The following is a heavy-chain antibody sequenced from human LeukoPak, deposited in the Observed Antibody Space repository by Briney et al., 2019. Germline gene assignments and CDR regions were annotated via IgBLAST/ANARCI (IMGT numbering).Heavy chain of an antibody. CDR2: ISYDGSNK. J-gene: IGHJ4*02. CDR3: AREGFYDSSGYFDY. D-gene: IGHD3-22*01. Sequence: GGSLRLSCAASGFTFSSYAMHWVRQAPGKGLEWVAVISYDGSNKYYADSVKGRFTISRDNSKNTLYLQMNSLSAEDTAVYYCAREGFYDSSGYFDYWGQGTLVTVSS. CDR1: GFTFSSYA. V-gene: IGHV3-30*04.